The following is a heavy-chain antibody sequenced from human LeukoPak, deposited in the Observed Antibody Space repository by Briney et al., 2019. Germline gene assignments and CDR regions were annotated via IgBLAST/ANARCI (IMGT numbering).Heavy chain of an antibody. CDR3: ARSTRGSGYPKEY. D-gene: IGHD3-22*01. Sequence: GGSLRLSCAASGFTFSSYSMNWVRQAPGKGLEWVSSISSSSSYIYYADSVKGRFTISRDNAKNSLYLQMNSLRAEDTAVYYCARSTRGSGYPKEYGGQGTLVTVSS. CDR2: ISSSSSYI. CDR1: GFTFSSYS. J-gene: IGHJ4*02. V-gene: IGHV3-21*01.